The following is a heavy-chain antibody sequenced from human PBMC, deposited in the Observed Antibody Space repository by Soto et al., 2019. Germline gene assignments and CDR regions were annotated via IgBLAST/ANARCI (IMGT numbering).Heavy chain of an antibody. D-gene: IGHD5-12*01. J-gene: IGHJ4*02. V-gene: IGHV3-66*01. CDR1: GFTVSSNY. CDR3: AIVATTNFDY. CDR2: IYSGGST. Sequence: PGGSLRLSCAASGFTVSSNYMSWVRQAPGKGLEWVSVIYSGGSTYYADSVKGRFTISRDNSKNTLCLQMNSLRAEDTAVYYCAIVATTNFDYWGQGTLVTVSS.